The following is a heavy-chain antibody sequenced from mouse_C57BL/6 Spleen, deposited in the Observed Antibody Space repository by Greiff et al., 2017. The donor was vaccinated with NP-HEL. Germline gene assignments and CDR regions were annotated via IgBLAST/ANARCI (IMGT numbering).Heavy chain of an antibody. V-gene: IGHV1-82*01. J-gene: IGHJ4*01. CDR3: ARSNWDVYAMDY. CDR1: GYAFSSSW. CDR2: IYPGDGDT. D-gene: IGHD4-1*01. Sequence: QVQLQQSGPELVKPGASVKISCKASGYAFSSSWMNWVKQRPGKGLEWIGRIYPGDGDTNYNGKFKGKATLTADKSSSTAYMQLSSLTSEDSAVYFCARSNWDVYAMDYWGQGTSVTVSS.